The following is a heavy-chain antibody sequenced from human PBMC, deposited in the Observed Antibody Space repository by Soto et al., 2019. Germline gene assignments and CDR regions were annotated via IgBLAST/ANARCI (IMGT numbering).Heavy chain of an antibody. Sequence: QVQLVQSGAEVKKPGASVKVSCKASGYTFTSYDINWVRQATGQGLEWMGWMNPNSGNTGYAQKFQGRVTMTRNTPLSKTYKELRSLGSEETAVYYCARGSSYYDFWSGYYTPYYYYYMDVWGKGTTVTVSS. J-gene: IGHJ6*03. CDR3: ARGSSYYDFWSGYYTPYYYYYMDV. V-gene: IGHV1-8*01. CDR1: GYTFTSYD. CDR2: MNPNSGNT. D-gene: IGHD3-3*01.